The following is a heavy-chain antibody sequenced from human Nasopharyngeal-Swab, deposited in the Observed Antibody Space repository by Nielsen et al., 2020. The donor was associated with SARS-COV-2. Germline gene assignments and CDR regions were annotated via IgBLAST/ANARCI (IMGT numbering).Heavy chain of an antibody. Sequence: SVKVSCKASGYTFTTHAMNWVRQAPGQGLEWMGWINTNTGSPRYAQGFTGRFVFSLDTSVSTAYLQIRSLKPEDTAVYFCARPSPYGDYSFDYWGQGTLVTVSS. V-gene: IGHV7-4-1*01. CDR2: INTNTGSP. CDR1: GYTFTTHA. D-gene: IGHD4-17*01. CDR3: ARPSPYGDYSFDY. J-gene: IGHJ4*02.